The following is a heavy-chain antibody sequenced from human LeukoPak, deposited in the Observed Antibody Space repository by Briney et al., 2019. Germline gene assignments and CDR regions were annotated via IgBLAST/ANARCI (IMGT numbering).Heavy chain of an antibody. Sequence: GASVTVSCKASGYTFTGYYMHWVRQAPGQGLEWMGWINPNSGGTNYAQKFQGRVTMTRDTSISTAYMELSRLRSDDTAVYYCARAGRYCSSTSCPPLGYWGQGTLVTVSS. J-gene: IGHJ4*02. V-gene: IGHV1-2*02. D-gene: IGHD2-2*01. CDR1: GYTFTGYY. CDR3: ARAGRYCSSTSCPPLGY. CDR2: INPNSGGT.